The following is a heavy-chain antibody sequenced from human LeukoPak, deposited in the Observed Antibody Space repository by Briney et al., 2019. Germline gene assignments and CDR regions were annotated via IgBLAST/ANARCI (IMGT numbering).Heavy chain of an antibody. J-gene: IGHJ5*02. Sequence: ASVKVSCKASGYTFTNYGIGWVRQAPGQGLEWMGWINTYNEETDYAQKFQGRVTMTTDSSTNTAHMELRSLRSDDTAMYYCVRVGQQLIPWFDPWGQGTLVTVSS. CDR2: INTYNEET. CDR1: GYTFTNYG. D-gene: IGHD6-13*01. V-gene: IGHV1-18*01. CDR3: VRVGQQLIPWFDP.